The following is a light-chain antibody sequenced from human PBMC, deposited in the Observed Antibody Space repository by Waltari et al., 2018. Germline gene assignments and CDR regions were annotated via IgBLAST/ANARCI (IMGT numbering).Light chain of an antibody. V-gene: IGKV1-39*01. CDR2: AAS. J-gene: IGKJ1*01. CDR3: QQSYSVPWT. CDR1: QRITSY. Sequence: DIQMTQSPSSLSASVGDRVTITCRASQRITSYLNWYQQKPGRAPKVLIFAASSLQSGVPSRFSGSGSGTDFTLTISSLQPEDFATYFCQQSYSVPWTFSQGTKVEIK.